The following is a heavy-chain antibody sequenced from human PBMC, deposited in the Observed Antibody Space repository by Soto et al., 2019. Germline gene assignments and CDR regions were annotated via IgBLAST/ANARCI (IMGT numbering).Heavy chain of an antibody. CDR3: ARDVGQWLVRYFDY. CDR2: IYYSGST. D-gene: IGHD6-19*01. V-gene: IGHV4-30-4*01. J-gene: IGHJ4*02. CDR1: GGSISSGDYY. Sequence: QVQLQESGPGLVKPSQTLSLTCTVSGGSISSGDYYWSWIRQPPGKGLEWIGYIYYSGSTYYNPSLKSRVTISVAPSKNPFSLKLSSVTAADTAVYYCARDVGQWLVRYFDYWGQGTLVTVSS.